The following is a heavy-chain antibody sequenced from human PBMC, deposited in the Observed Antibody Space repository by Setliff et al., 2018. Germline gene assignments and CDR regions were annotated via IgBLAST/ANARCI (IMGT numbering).Heavy chain of an antibody. CDR3: ARGEMATIVDYYYYGMDV. V-gene: IGHV1-8*01. CDR2: MNPNSGNT. Sequence: ASVKVSCKASGYTFTSYDINWVRQATGQGLEWMGWMNPNSGNTGYAQKFQGRVTMTRNTSISTAYMELSSLRSEDTAVYYCARGEMATIVDYYYYGMDVWGQGTTVTVSS. D-gene: IGHD5-12*01. J-gene: IGHJ6*02. CDR1: GYTFTSYD.